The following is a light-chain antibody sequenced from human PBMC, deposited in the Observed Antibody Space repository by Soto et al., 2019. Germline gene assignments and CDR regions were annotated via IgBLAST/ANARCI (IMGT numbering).Light chain of an antibody. Sequence: DIQVTQSPSSLSASVGDRVTITCRASQNINTYLNWYQQKPGKAPKLLIYAASYLQSGVPSRFSGSGSGTDFTLTISSLQPEDFATYYCQQSYSTVTFGQGTRLEIK. CDR1: QNINTY. CDR2: AAS. V-gene: IGKV1-39*01. J-gene: IGKJ5*01. CDR3: QQSYSTVT.